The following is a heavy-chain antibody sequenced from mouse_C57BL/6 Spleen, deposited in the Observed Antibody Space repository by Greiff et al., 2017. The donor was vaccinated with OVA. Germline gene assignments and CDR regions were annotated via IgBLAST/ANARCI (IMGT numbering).Heavy chain of an antibody. J-gene: IGHJ1*03. V-gene: IGHV7-3*01. D-gene: IGHD1-1*02. CDR2: IRNKANGYTT. CDR3: ARYTMGYFDV. CDR1: GFTFTDYY. Sequence: DVKLVESGGGLVQPGGSLSLSCAASGFTFTDYYMSWVRQPPGKALEWLGFIRNKANGYTTEYSASVQGRFTISRDNSQSILYLQMNALRAEDSATYYCARYTMGYFDVWGTGTTVTVSS.